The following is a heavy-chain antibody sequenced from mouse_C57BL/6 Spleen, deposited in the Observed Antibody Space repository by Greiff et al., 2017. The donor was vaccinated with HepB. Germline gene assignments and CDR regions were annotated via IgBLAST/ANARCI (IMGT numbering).Heavy chain of an antibody. V-gene: IGHV3-1*01. Sequence: EVHLVESGPGMVKPSQSLSLTCTVTGYSITSGYDWHWIRHFPGNKLEWMGYISYSGSTNYNPSLKSRISITHDTSKNHFFLKLNSVTTEDTATYYCARAGSNYRYWYFDVWGTGTTVTVSS. D-gene: IGHD2-5*01. CDR2: ISYSGST. CDR1: GYSITSGYD. CDR3: ARAGSNYRYWYFDV. J-gene: IGHJ1*03.